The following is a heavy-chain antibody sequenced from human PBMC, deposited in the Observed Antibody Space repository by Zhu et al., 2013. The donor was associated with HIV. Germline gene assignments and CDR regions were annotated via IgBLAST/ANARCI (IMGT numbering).Heavy chain of an antibody. CDR2: INPNSGGT. Sequence: QVQLVQSGAEVKKPGASVKVSCKASGYTFTGYYMHWVRQAPGQGLEWMGWINPNSGGTNYAQKFQGRVTMTRDTSISTAYMELSSLRSEDTAVYYCARDHNSGYYSYFDYWGQGTLGHRLL. D-gene: IGHD3-22*01. CDR3: ARDHNSGYYSYFDY. J-gene: IGHJ4*02. CDR1: GYTFTGYY. V-gene: IGHV1-2*02.